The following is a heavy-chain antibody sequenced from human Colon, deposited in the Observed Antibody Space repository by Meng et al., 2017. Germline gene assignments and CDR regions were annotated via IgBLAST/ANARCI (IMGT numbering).Heavy chain of an antibody. Sequence: ASVKVSCKASGYIFTSYYMHWVRQAPGQGLEWMGWINPNSGDTNSAQKFQGRVTMTRDTSISTVYMELNRLRSDDTAVYYCARAPAFDIWGQGTMVTVSS. J-gene: IGHJ3*02. V-gene: IGHV1-2*02. CDR2: INPNSGDT. CDR3: ARAPAFDI. CDR1: GYIFTSYY.